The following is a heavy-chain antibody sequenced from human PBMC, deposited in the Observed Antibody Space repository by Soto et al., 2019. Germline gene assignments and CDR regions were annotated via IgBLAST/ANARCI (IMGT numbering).Heavy chain of an antibody. J-gene: IGHJ4*02. Sequence: EVQLLESGGGLVQPGGSLRLSCAASGFTFSSYAMSWVRQAPGKGLEWVSAISGSGGSTYYADSVKGRFTISRDNSKNPLYLQMNRLRAEDTAVYYCAKDTATFCSSTSCYAYYFDYWGQGTLVTVSS. D-gene: IGHD2-2*01. V-gene: IGHV3-23*01. CDR1: GFTFSSYA. CDR2: ISGSGGST. CDR3: AKDTATFCSSTSCYAYYFDY.